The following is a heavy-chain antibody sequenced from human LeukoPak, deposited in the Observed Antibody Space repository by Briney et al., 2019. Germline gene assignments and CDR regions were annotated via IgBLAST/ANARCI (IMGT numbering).Heavy chain of an antibody. D-gene: IGHD3-10*01. CDR2: INPNSGGT. J-gene: IGHJ5*02. Sequence: ASVKVSCKASGYSFAGYYMHWVRQAPGQGLEWMGWINPNSGGTNYAQKFQGRVTMTRDTSISTAYMELSRLRSDDTAVYYCARDAERITMVRGVIIWDLIRGWFDPWGQGTLVTVSS. CDR3: ARDAERITMVRGVIIWDLIRGWFDP. V-gene: IGHV1-2*02. CDR1: GYSFAGYY.